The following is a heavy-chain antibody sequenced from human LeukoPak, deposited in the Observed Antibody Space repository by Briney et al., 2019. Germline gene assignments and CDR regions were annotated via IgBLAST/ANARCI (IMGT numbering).Heavy chain of an antibody. D-gene: IGHD1-1*01. Sequence: GGSLRLSCAASGFTFSNYAMSWVRQAPGKGLEWVSAISGSASSTYHADSVKGRFTISRDNSKNTLYLQMNSLRAEDTAVYYCAKDLSGTDDYWGQGTLVTVSS. CDR2: ISGSASST. CDR3: AKDLSGTDDY. CDR1: GFTFSNYA. J-gene: IGHJ4*02. V-gene: IGHV3-23*01.